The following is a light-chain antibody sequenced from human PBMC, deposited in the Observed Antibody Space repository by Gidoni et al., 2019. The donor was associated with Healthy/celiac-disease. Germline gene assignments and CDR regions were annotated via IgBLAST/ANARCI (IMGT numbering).Light chain of an antibody. J-gene: IGKJ5*01. CDR3: QHYNNWPPIT. V-gene: IGKV3-15*01. CDR1: QSVSSN. Sequence: DIVMKQSPATLSVSPGERATLSCRASQSVSSNIAWYQQKPGHAPRLLIYGASTRATGIPARFRVSGSGTEFTLTISSLQSEDFAVYYCQHYNNWPPITFGQGTRLEIK. CDR2: GAS.